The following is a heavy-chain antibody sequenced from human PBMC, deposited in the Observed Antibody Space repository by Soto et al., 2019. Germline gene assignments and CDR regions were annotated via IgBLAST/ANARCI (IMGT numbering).Heavy chain of an antibody. CDR1: GFTFDDYA. J-gene: IGHJ6*02. CDR2: ISWNSGSI. Sequence: SLILSCSAAGFTFDDYAMHWVRQAPGRGLDWVSGISWNSGSIGYADSVKGRFTISRDNAKNSLYLQMNSLRAEDTALYYCAKGGPAMVTNHYYYGMDVWGQGTTVTVSS. V-gene: IGHV3-9*01. D-gene: IGHD5-18*01. CDR3: AKGGPAMVTNHYYYGMDV.